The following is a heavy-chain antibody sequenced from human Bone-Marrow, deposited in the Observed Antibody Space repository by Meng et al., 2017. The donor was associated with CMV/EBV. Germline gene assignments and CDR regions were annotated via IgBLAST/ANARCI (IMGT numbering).Heavy chain of an antibody. D-gene: IGHD2-21*02. J-gene: IGHJ4*02. CDR1: GFTFSSYW. V-gene: IGHV3-7*01. CDR2: IKQDGSEK. CDR3: ARGDLTLDD. Sequence: GESLKISCAASGFTFSSYWMSWVRQAPGKGLEWVANIKQDGSEKYYVDSVKGRFTISRDNAKNSLYLQMNSLRAEDTAAYYCARGDLTLDDWGQGTLVTVSS.